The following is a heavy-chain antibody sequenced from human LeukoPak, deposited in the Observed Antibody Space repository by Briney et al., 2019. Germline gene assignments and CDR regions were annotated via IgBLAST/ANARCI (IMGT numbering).Heavy chain of an antibody. D-gene: IGHD5-24*01. CDR3: ARGRWLPLPDY. J-gene: IGHJ4*02. CDR2: IYYSGST. V-gene: IGHV4-59*01. Sequence: SETLCLTCAVSGGSLSSFFWRWIRQTPGKGLEWVGYIYYSGSTNYTPSLTSRVTISVDTSKNQFSLKLSSVTAAATAVYYCARGRWLPLPDYWGRGTLATVSS. CDR1: GGSLSSFF.